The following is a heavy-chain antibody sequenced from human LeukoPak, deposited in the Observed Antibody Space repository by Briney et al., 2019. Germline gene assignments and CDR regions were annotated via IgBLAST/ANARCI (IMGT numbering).Heavy chain of an antibody. Sequence: GGSLRLSCTASGFTFGRYAMHWLRQAPGKGLEWVAVIAYDGSNKYSADSLKGQGRFTISRDNAKNSLYLQMNSLRAEDTAVYYCARAAAEGYFDYWGQGTLVTVSS. CDR3: ARAAAEGYFDY. CDR1: GFTFGRYA. V-gene: IGHV3-30*04. D-gene: IGHD6-13*01. CDR2: IAYDGSNK. J-gene: IGHJ4*02.